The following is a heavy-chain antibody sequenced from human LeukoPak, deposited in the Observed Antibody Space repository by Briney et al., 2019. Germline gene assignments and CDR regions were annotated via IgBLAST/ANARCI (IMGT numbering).Heavy chain of an antibody. CDR2: INQDGGEK. Sequence: GGSLRLSCAASGFTFSSYWMSWVRQAPGKGLEWVAKINQDGGEKYYVDSVKGRFTISRDNAKNSLYLQMNSLRAEDTAVYYCASIVVVIGTRSFDYWGQGSLVSVSS. D-gene: IGHD2-15*01. V-gene: IGHV3-7*01. CDR3: ASIVVVIGTRSFDY. J-gene: IGHJ4*02. CDR1: GFTFSSYW.